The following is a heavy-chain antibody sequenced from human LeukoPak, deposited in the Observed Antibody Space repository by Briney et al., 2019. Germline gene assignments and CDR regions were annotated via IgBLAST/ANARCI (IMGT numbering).Heavy chain of an antibody. D-gene: IGHD3-3*01. Sequence: KSSETLSLTCTVSGGSISSYYWGWIRQPPGKGLEWIGSIYHSGSTYYNPSLKSRVTISVDTSKNQFSLKLSSVTAADTAVYYCARDRGDFWSGYYSWFDPWGQGTLVTVSS. V-gene: IGHV4-38-2*02. J-gene: IGHJ5*02. CDR2: IYHSGST. CDR3: ARDRGDFWSGYYSWFDP. CDR1: GGSISSYY.